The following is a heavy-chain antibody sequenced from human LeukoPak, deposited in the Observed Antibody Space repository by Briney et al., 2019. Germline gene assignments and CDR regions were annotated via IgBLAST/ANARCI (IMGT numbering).Heavy chain of an antibody. J-gene: IGHJ4*02. CDR3: AKRNYDSINRPFDY. Sequence: GGSLRLSCAASGFTFSSYTMSWVRQAPGKGLERISGISGSGDSAYYADSVKARFTISRDNSENILFLQMNSPRAEDTALYYCAKRNYDSINRPFDYWGQGALVTVSS. CDR2: ISGSGDSA. V-gene: IGHV3-23*01. CDR1: GFTFSSYT. D-gene: IGHD3-22*01.